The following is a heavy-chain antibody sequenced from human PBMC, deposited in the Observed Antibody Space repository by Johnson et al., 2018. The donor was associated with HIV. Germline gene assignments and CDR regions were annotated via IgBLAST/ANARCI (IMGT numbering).Heavy chain of an antibody. CDR1: GFTVSSNY. Sequence: VQLVESGGGVVQPGGSLRLSCAASGFTVSSNYMSWVRQAPGKGLEWVSVIYSGGRTYYADSVKGRFTISRDNSKNTLYLQMNSLRAEDTAVYYCAKDSIAVAGISWYAFDIWGQGTMVTVSP. D-gene: IGHD6-19*01. J-gene: IGHJ3*02. CDR3: AKDSIAVAGISWYAFDI. CDR2: IYSGGRT. V-gene: IGHV3-66*01.